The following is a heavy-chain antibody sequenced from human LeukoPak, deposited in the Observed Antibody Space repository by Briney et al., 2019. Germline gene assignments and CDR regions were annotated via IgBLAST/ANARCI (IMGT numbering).Heavy chain of an antibody. CDR3: ARGLGDYYDSSGDDY. D-gene: IGHD3-22*01. V-gene: IGHV4-34*01. CDR2: INHSGST. J-gene: IGHJ4*02. CDR1: GGSFSGYY. Sequence: SETLSLTCAASGGSFSGYYWSWIRQPPGKGLEWIGEINHSGSTNCNPSLKSRVTISVDTCKNQFSLKPSSVTAADTAVYYCARGLGDYYDSSGDDYWGQGTLVTVSS.